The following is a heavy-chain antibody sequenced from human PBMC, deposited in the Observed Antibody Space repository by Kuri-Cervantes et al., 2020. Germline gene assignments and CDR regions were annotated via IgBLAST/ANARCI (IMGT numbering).Heavy chain of an antibody. CDR2: IYYSGST. V-gene: IGHV4-30-4*01. Sequence: LRLSCTVSGGSISSGDYYWSWIRQPPGKGLEWIGYIYYSGSTYYNPSLKSRVTISVDTSKNQFSLKLSSVTAADTAVYYCARGGIERNVLRYFDWLLCWFDPWGQGTLVTVSS. D-gene: IGHD3-9*01. CDR3: ARGGIERNVLRYFDWLLCWFDP. CDR1: GGSISSGDYY. J-gene: IGHJ5*02.